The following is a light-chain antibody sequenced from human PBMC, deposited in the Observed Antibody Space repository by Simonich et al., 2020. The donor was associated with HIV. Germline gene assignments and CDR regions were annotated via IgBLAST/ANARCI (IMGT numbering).Light chain of an antibody. J-gene: IGKJ5*01. CDR3: QQYYSTPT. Sequence: EIVMTQSPSTLSVSPGERATLSCRASQRVNSNFAWYQQKPGQAPRLLIYGASTRATGIPARFSGSGSGTEFTLTISSLQAEDVAVYYCQQYYSTPTFGQGTRLEIK. CDR2: GAS. CDR1: QRVNSN. V-gene: IGKV3-15*01.